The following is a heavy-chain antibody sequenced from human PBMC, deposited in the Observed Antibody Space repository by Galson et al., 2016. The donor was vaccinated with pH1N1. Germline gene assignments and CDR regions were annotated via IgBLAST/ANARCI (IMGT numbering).Heavy chain of an antibody. Sequence: VRQAPGQGLEWMGCINPNTGVTKYAQKFQGWVTMTRDTSISTANMELNRLRSNDTAVYYCARVRYSGSPSWFDPWGQGTLVTVSS. V-gene: IGHV1-2*04. CDR3: ARVRYSGSPSWFDP. CDR2: INPNTGVT. J-gene: IGHJ5*02. D-gene: IGHD1-26*01.